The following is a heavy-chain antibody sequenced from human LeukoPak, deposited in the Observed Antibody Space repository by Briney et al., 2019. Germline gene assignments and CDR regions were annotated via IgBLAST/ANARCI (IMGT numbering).Heavy chain of an antibody. CDR2: IYYSATT. Sequence: PSETLSLTCTVSGDSVSSYYWSWIRQPPGKGLEWIGFIYYSATTKYNPSLKSRVTISVDTSKKQFSLNLNSVTAADTAVYYCARDRPGGSSFDYWGQGTLVTVSS. CDR1: GDSVSSYY. V-gene: IGHV4-59*02. D-gene: IGHD3-16*01. CDR3: ARDRPGGSSFDY. J-gene: IGHJ4*02.